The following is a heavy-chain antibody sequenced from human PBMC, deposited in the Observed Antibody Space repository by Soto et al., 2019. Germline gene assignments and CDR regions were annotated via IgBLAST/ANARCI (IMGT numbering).Heavy chain of an antibody. V-gene: IGHV4-61*01. CDR3: VRERSSSWYHLDY. J-gene: IGHJ4*02. CDR2: IYYSGRT. D-gene: IGHD6-13*01. CDR1: GGSVSSGSYS. Sequence: QVQLQESVPGLVKPSETLSLTCTVSGGSVSSGSYSWNWIRQSPGKRLEWIGYIYYSGRTNYNPSLKSRVTISVDTSKNQFSLKLSSVTAADTAVYYCVRERSSSWYHLDYWGQGTLVTVSS.